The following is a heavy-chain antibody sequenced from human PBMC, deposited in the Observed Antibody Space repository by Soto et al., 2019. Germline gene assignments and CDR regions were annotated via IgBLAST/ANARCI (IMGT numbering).Heavy chain of an antibody. CDR1: GGSISSSGYC. J-gene: IGHJ4*02. CDR3: ARDRLRGYDISGYYD. D-gene: IGHD3-22*01. CDR2: IYDSWST. V-gene: IGHV4-39*07. Sequence: PSETLSLTCTVSGGSISSSGYCWGRIRQHPGKRLEWLGSIYDSWSTHYTPSLKSRVTVSVDTSKNLFSLNLSSVTAADPVVYYCARDRLRGYDISGYYDWGQGTRVTDSS.